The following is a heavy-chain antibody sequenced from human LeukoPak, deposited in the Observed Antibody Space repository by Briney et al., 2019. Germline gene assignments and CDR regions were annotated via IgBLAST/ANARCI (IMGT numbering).Heavy chain of an antibody. Sequence: SETLSLTCTVSGGSISSGSYYWSWIRQPAGKGLEWIGRIYTSGSTNYNPSLKSRVTISVDTSKNQFSLKLSSVTAADTAVYYCARGGAAAFDYWGQGNLVTVSS. D-gene: IGHD1-26*01. V-gene: IGHV4-61*02. CDR2: IYTSGST. CDR1: GGSISSGSYY. CDR3: ARGGAAAFDY. J-gene: IGHJ4*02.